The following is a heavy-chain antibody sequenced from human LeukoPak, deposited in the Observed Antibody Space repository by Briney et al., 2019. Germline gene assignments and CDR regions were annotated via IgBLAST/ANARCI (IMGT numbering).Heavy chain of an antibody. D-gene: IGHD3-22*01. CDR2: INPSGGST. V-gene: IGHV1-46*01. Sequence: ASVKVSCKASGYTFTSYYMHWVRQAPGQGLEWMGIINPSGGSTSYAQKFQGRVTMTRDTFTSTVYMELSSLRSEDTAVYYCARMAVNYYDSSGYYSQYYFDYWGQGTLVTVSS. CDR1: GYTFTSYY. J-gene: IGHJ4*02. CDR3: ARMAVNYYDSSGYYSQYYFDY.